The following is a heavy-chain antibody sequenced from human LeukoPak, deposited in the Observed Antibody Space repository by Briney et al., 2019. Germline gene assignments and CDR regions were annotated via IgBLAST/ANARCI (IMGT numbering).Heavy chain of an antibody. CDR3: FFGEG. CDR2: IQFDECQK. D-gene: IGHD4-17*01. V-gene: IGHV3-30*02. J-gene: IGHJ4*02. CDR1: GFSFNTYG. Sequence: GCSLTLSCVGFGFSFNTYGMQWVRQAPGKGLDWVAFIQFDECQKYYVDYVGGRFTIYSVNSKNTLYLQLDTLRPEDTGEDCFFFGEGWGQGTLVNVS.